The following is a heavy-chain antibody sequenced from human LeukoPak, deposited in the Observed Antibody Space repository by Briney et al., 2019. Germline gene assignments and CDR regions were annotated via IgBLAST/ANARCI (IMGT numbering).Heavy chain of an antibody. J-gene: IGHJ4*02. CDR3: ARDRSPAPGRSYGRGHFDY. CDR2: INPNSGGT. V-gene: IGHV1-2*02. D-gene: IGHD5-18*01. CDR1: GYTFTSYD. Sequence: GASVKVSCKASGYTFTSYDINWVRQATGQGLEWMGWINPNSGGTNYAQKFQGRVTMTRDTSISTAYMELSRLRSDDTAVYYCARDRSPAPGRSYGRGHFDYWGQGTLVTVSS.